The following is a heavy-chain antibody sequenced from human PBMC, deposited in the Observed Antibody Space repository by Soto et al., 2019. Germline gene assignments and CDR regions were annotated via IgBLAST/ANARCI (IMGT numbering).Heavy chain of an antibody. V-gene: IGHV4-4*02. D-gene: IGHD3-3*01. J-gene: IGHJ4*02. Sequence: SETLSLTCAVSGGSISSTNWWSWVRQPPGKGLEWIGEIYDSGSTNYNPSLKSRLTISVDKSKNQFALKLSSVTAADTAVYYCESRSGDVWYWGQGTLVTVSS. CDR2: IYDSGST. CDR3: ESRSGDVWY. CDR1: GGSISSTNW.